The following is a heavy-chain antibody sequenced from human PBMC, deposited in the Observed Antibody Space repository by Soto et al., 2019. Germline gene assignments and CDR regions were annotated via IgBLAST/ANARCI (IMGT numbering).Heavy chain of an antibody. CDR3: ARSGLLVPAALDY. Sequence: QVQLVQSGAEEKKPGASVQVSCKASGYTFTSYAMHWVRQAPGQRLEWMGWINAGNGNTKYSQKFQGRVTITRDTSASTAYMKLSSLRSEDTAVYYCARSGLLVPAALDYWGQGTLVTVSS. J-gene: IGHJ4*02. V-gene: IGHV1-3*05. CDR1: GYTFTSYA. D-gene: IGHD2-2*01. CDR2: INAGNGNT.